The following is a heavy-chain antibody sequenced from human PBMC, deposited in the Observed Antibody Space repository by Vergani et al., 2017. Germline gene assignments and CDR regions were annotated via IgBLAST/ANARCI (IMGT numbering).Heavy chain of an antibody. Sequence: EVHLLESGGGQVEAGGSLRLSCVASGFTFSNSAMSWVRQTSGKGLEWVSAISGHGDRTYYEDSVKGRFTISRDNSKNTLYLQMNSLRAEDTAVYYCAKVPGWYYDSGSYFGNYWSQGTLVTVSS. D-gene: IGHD3-22*01. J-gene: IGHJ4*02. CDR3: AKVPGWYYDSGSYFGNY. CDR2: ISGHGDRT. V-gene: IGHV3-23*01. CDR1: GFTFSNSA.